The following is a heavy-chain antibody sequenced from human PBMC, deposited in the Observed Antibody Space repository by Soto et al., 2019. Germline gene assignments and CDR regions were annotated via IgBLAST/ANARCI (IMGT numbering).Heavy chain of an antibody. V-gene: IGHV4-30-4*01. D-gene: IGHD6-19*01. CDR3: ARGLITGSHYSGGWYYFDS. J-gene: IGHJ4*02. Sequence: SETLSLTCTVSGGSISSGDYYWSWIRQPPGKGLEWIGYIYYSGSTYYNPSLKSRVTISVDTSKNQFSLKLSSVTAADTAVYYCARGLITGSHYSGGWYYFDSWGQGTLVTVSS. CDR2: IYYSGST. CDR1: GGSISSGDYY.